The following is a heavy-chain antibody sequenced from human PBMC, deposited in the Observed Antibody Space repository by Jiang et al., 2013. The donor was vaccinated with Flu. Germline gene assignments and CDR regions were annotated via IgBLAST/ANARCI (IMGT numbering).Heavy chain of an antibody. V-gene: IGHV1-8*01. D-gene: IGHD6-6*01. J-gene: IGHJ5*02. CDR3: ALHLGALEYSSSSVPDP. Sequence: QLVESGAEVKKPGASVKVSCKASGYTFTSYDINWVRQATGQGLEWMGWMNPNSGNTGYAQKFQGRVTMTRNTSISTAYMELSSLRSEDTAVYYCALHLGALEYSSSSVPDPWGQGTLVTVSS. CDR2: MNPNSGNT. CDR1: GYTFTSYD.